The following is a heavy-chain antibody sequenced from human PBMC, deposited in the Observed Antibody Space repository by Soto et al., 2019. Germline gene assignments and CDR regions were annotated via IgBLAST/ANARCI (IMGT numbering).Heavy chain of an antibody. J-gene: IGHJ6*03. CDR3: ARESGGATATLDYYYFYMDV. Sequence: GASVKVSCKASGYTFTRYGINWVRQAPGQRLEWMGWINPNSGGTKYAHKFQGWVTMTRDTSIKTAYMELSRLTSDDTAVYYCARESGGATATLDYYYFYMDVWGKGTTVTVSS. V-gene: IGHV1-2*04. CDR1: GYTFTRYG. CDR2: INPNSGGT. D-gene: IGHD5-12*01.